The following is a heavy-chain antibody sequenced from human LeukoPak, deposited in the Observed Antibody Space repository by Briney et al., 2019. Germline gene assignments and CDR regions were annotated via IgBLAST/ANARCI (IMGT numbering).Heavy chain of an antibody. J-gene: IGHJ3*02. CDR1: SLTLSAYA. CDR3: ARGRGQRLDGYNFDGAFDI. CDR2: ISHDGGQT. D-gene: IGHD5-24*01. V-gene: IGHV3-23*01. Sequence: PGGSLRLSCSASSLTLSAYAMVWVRQAPGQGLEWVSGISHDGGQTFHADFVRGRFTISRDNSKNTLYLQMNSLRADDTAVYYCARGRGQRLDGYNFDGAFDIWGQGTMVTVSS.